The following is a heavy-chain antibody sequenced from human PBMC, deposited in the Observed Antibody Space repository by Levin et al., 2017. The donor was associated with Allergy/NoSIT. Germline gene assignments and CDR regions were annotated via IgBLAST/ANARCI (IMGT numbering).Heavy chain of an antibody. CDR1: GFTFSGSA. V-gene: IGHV3-73*01. D-gene: IGHD5-18*01. CDR3: TRIAGDVGYALDI. Sequence: PGESLKISCAASGFTFSGSAMHWVRQASGKGLEWVGRIRSRANNYATAYSASVKGRFTISRDDSKNTAYLQMNSLRTEDTAVYYCTRIAGDVGYALDIWGQGTMVTVSS. J-gene: IGHJ3*02. CDR2: IRSRANNYAT.